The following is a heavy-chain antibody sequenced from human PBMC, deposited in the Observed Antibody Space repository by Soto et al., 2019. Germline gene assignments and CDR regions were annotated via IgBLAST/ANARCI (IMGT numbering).Heavy chain of an antibody. J-gene: IGHJ3*02. V-gene: IGHV1-69*12. Sequence: QVQLVQSGAEVKKPGSSVKVSCKASGGTFSSYAISWVRQAPGQGLEWMGGIIPIFGTANYAQKFQGRVTITADESPSTAYMELSSLRSEDTAVYYCARGGRDYGDYGHAFDIWGQGTMVTVSS. CDR1: GGTFSSYA. CDR3: ARGGRDYGDYGHAFDI. CDR2: IIPIFGTA. D-gene: IGHD4-17*01.